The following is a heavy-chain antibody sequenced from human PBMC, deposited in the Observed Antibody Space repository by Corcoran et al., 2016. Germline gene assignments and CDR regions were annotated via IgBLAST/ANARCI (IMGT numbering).Heavy chain of an antibody. CDR3: ARVLIVVVPAAAARSGFDP. J-gene: IGHJ5*02. CDR2: INHSGST. V-gene: IGHV4-34*01. Sequence: QVQLQQWGAGLLKPSETLSLTCAVYGGSFSGYYWSWIRQPPGTGLEWIGEINHSGSTNYNPSLKSRVTISVDTSKNQFSLKLSSVTAADTAVYYCARVLIVVVPAAAARSGFDPWGQGTLVTVSS. D-gene: IGHD2-2*01. CDR1: GGSFSGYY.